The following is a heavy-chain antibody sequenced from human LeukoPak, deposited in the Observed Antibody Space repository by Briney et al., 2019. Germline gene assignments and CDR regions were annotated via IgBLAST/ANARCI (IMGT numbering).Heavy chain of an antibody. D-gene: IGHD6-19*01. CDR2: INSDGGST. CDR3: ARTDAVAGPLDY. CDR1: GFTFSSYW. Sequence: PGGSLRLSCAASGFTFSSYWMHWVRHAPGKGLVWVSRINSDGGSTIYADSVKGRFTISRVNAKNTLYLQMNSLGAEETAVYYCARTDAVAGPLDYWGQGTRVTVSS. J-gene: IGHJ4*02. V-gene: IGHV3-74*01.